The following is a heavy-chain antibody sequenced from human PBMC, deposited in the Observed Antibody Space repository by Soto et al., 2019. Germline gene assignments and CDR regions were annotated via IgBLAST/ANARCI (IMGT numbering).Heavy chain of an antibody. D-gene: IGHD5-12*01. J-gene: IGHJ4*02. CDR3: ARDLVPGYTGFSDY. CDR2: ISAYNGNT. CDR1: GYTFSNYG. V-gene: IGHV1-18*01. Sequence: QVQLVQSGAEVKKPGASVKVSCKTSGYTFSNYGINWVRQAPGQGLEWMGWISAYNGNTNFAQKLQGRVAVTTEPSSTTAYMELRSLTSDDTAVYYCARDLVPGYTGFSDYWGQGTLVTVSS.